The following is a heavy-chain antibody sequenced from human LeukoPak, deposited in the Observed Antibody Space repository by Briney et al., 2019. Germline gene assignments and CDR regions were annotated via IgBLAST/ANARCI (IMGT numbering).Heavy chain of an antibody. CDR3: ARRAYCGGTSCFSAALDF. D-gene: IGHD2-15*01. J-gene: IGHJ4*02. CDR1: GGSISSSSYY. V-gene: IGHV4-39*01. Sequence: SETLSLTCTVSGGSISSSSYYWGWIRQPPGKGLEWIGSYSYSGSTHYSPSLKSRVTISVDTSKNQFSLNLASVTVADTAVYFCARRAYCGGTSCFSAALDFWGQGILVTVSS. CDR2: YSYSGST.